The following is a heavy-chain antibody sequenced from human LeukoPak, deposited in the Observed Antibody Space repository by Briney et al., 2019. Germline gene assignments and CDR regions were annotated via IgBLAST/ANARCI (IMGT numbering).Heavy chain of an antibody. Sequence: GGSLRLSCAASGFTFSSYAMSWVRQAPVKGLEWVSAISGSGGSTYYADSVKGRFTISRDNSENTLYLQMNSLRAEDTAVYYCASLSMGGSGSYTDAFNIWGQGTMVTVSS. D-gene: IGHD6-19*01. CDR1: GFTFSSYA. V-gene: IGHV3-23*01. CDR2: ISGSGGST. CDR3: ASLSMGGSGSYTDAFNI. J-gene: IGHJ3*02.